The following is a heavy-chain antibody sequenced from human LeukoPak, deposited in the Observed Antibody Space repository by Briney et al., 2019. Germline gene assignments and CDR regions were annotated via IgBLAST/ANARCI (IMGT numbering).Heavy chain of an antibody. Sequence: GESLKISCKGSGYSFTNYWIGWVRQMPGKGLEWMGIIYPSDSDTKYSPSFQGQVTISADKSITTAYLQWSSLKASDTAMYYCARRRDGYEYYFDYWGQGTLVTVSS. CDR3: ARRRDGYEYYFDY. CDR2: IYPSDSDT. D-gene: IGHD5-24*01. CDR1: GYSFTNYW. J-gene: IGHJ4*02. V-gene: IGHV5-51*01.